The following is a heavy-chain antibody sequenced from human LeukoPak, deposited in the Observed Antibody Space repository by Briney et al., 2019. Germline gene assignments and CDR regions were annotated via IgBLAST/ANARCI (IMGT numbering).Heavy chain of an antibody. J-gene: IGHJ4*02. Sequence: GGSLRLSCAASGFTFSSYSMNWVRQAPGKGLEWVSAISGSGGSTYYADSVKGRFTISRDNSKNTLYLQMNSLRAEDTAVYYCAKEGSGYDLGGVEYWGQGTLVTVSS. D-gene: IGHD5-12*01. V-gene: IGHV3-23*01. CDR2: ISGSGGST. CDR1: GFTFSSYS. CDR3: AKEGSGYDLGGVEY.